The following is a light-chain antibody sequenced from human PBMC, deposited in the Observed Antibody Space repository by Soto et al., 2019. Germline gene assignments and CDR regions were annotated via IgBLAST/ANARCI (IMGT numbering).Light chain of an antibody. J-gene: IGKJ2*01. CDR3: QQYGSSPHT. CDR1: QSVSSSY. Sequence: EIVLTQSPGTLALSPGERATLSCRASQSVSSSYLAWYQQKPGQAPRLLIDGASSRATGIPDRFSGSGSGTDFTLTISRLEPEDFAVYYCQQYGSSPHTFGQGTKREIK. V-gene: IGKV3-20*01. CDR2: GAS.